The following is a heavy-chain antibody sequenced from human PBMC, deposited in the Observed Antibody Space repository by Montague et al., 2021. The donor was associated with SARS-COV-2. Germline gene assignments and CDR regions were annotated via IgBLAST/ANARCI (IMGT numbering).Heavy chain of an antibody. D-gene: IGHD2-2*01. CDR1: GFTASSNY. CDR2: IYSGGST. Sequence: SLRLSCAASGFTASSNYMTWVRQAPGKGLEWVSVIYSGGSTYYADSVKGRFTISRDNSKNTLYLQLNSLRAEDTAVYYCARVGRDSAILPIAIHYGMDVWGQGTTVTVSS. V-gene: IGHV3-53*01. J-gene: IGHJ6*02. CDR3: ARVGRDSAILPIAIHYGMDV.